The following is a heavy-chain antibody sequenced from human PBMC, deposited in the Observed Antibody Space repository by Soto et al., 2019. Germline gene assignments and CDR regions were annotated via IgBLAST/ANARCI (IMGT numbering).Heavy chain of an antibody. V-gene: IGHV1-46*01. CDR1: GYTFTSYA. J-gene: IGHJ6*02. D-gene: IGHD4-17*01. CDR2: INPGGGST. Sequence: GASVKVSCKASGYTFTSYAMHWVRQAPGQRLEWMGIINPGGGSTTYAQKFRGRVIMTRDTSTSTVYMELSSLRSEDTSVYYCARDLRGDGDAYFYYGMDVWGQGTTVTRLL. CDR3: ARDLRGDGDAYFYYGMDV.